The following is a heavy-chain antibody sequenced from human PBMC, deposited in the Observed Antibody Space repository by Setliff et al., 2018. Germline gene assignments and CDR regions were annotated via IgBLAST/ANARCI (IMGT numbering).Heavy chain of an antibody. CDR3: AREGARSSSWYRPYYYYYMDV. V-gene: IGHV3-20*04. Sequence: GSLRLSCAASGFSFDDYAMHWVRQAPGKGLEWVSGISWNGGSTGYADSVKGRFTISRDNAKNSLYLQMNSLRAEDTALYYCAREGARSSSWYRPYYYYYMDVWGKGTTVTVSS. D-gene: IGHD6-13*01. J-gene: IGHJ6*03. CDR1: GFSFDDYA. CDR2: ISWNGGST.